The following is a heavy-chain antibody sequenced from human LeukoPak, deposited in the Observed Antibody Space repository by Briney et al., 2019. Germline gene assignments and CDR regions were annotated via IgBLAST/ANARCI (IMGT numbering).Heavy chain of an antibody. CDR3: ARAVGGSFPDY. CDR2: ISAYNGNT. V-gene: IGHV1-18*04. D-gene: IGHD1-26*01. J-gene: IGHJ4*02. CDR1: GYTFTGYY. Sequence: GASVKVSCKASGYTFTGYYMHWVRQAPGQGLEWMGWISAYNGNTNYAQKLQGRVTMTTDTSTSTAYMELRSLRSDDTAVYYCARAVGGSFPDYWGQGTLVTVSS.